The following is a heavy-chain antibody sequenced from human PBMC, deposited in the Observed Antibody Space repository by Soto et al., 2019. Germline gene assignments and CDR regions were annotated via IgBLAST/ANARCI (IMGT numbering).Heavy chain of an antibody. D-gene: IGHD6-19*01. CDR3: VRASDGYRNGWYVGYFDY. Sequence: QVQLVQSGAEVKKPGASVKVSCKASGYTFTSYGISWVRQAPGQGLEWMGWIRAYNGYTNYAQKFQGRVTISTDTSTGTAYMELRSLISDDTAVYYCVRASDGYRNGWYVGYFDYWGQGTLVTVSS. V-gene: IGHV1-18*04. J-gene: IGHJ4*02. CDR1: GYTFTSYG. CDR2: IRAYNGYT.